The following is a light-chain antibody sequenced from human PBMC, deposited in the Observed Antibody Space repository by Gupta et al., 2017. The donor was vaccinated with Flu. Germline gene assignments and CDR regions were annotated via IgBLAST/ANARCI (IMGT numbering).Light chain of an antibody. J-gene: IGLJ1*01. CDR2: DIR. Sequence: NYGPWFQQHPGKAPQLIIYDIRNRPSGVSDRFAASRSGNTASLTISGLQIEDEDDYFGSEYTGINTLLYVFGTGTRVTVL. V-gene: IGLV2-14*03. CDR3: SEYTGINTLLYV. CDR1: NY.